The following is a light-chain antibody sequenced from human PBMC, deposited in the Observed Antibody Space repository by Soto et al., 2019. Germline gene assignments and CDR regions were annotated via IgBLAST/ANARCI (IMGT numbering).Light chain of an antibody. Sequence: QLVLTQSPSASASLGASVKLTCTLSSGHSSYAIAWHQQQPEKGPRYLMKLNSDGSHSKGDGIPDRFSGSSSGAERYLTISSLQSEDEADYYCQTWGTGPLRVFGGGTKLTVL. V-gene: IGLV4-69*01. J-gene: IGLJ2*01. CDR2: LNSDGSH. CDR1: SGHSSYA. CDR3: QTWGTGPLRV.